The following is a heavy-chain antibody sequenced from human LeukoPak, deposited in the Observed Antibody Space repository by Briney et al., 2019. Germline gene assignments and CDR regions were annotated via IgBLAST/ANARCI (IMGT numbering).Heavy chain of an antibody. Sequence: SETLSLTCAVYGGSFSGYYWSWIRQPPGKGLEWIGEINHSGSTNYNPSLKSRVTISVDTSKNQFSLKLSSVTAADTAVYYCARGPTVVPAARYGMDVWGQGTTVTVSS. V-gene: IGHV4-34*01. CDR1: GGSFSGYY. J-gene: IGHJ6*02. CDR2: INHSGST. D-gene: IGHD2-2*01. CDR3: ARGPTVVPAARYGMDV.